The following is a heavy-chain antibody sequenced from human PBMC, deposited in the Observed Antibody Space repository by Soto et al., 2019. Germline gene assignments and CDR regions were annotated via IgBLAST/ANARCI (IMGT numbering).Heavy chain of an antibody. D-gene: IGHD6-19*01. CDR2: ISSSSSYI. CDR3: ARDHLAVAGPLYYYGMDV. Sequence: GGSLRLSCAASGFTFSSYSMNWVRQAPGKGLEWVSSISSSSSYIYYADSVKGRFTISRDNAKNSLYLQMNSLRAEDTAVYYCARDHLAVAGPLYYYGMDVWGQGTTVTVS. CDR1: GFTFSSYS. J-gene: IGHJ6*02. V-gene: IGHV3-21*01.